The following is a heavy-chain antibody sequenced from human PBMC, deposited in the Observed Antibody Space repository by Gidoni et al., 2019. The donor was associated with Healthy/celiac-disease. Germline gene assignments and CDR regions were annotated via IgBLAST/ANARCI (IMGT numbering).Heavy chain of an antibody. D-gene: IGHD3-22*01. CDR3: TRADQKYHYYYDSSGYPTLDY. CDR1: GFTFGDYA. Sequence: EVQLVESGGGLVQPGRSMRLSCTASGFTFGDYAMSWFLHAPGKGLEWVGFIRSKAYGGTTEYAASVKGRFTISRDDSKSIAYLQMNSLKTEDTAVYYCTRADQKYHYYYDSSGYPTLDYWGQGTLVTVSS. J-gene: IGHJ4*02. CDR2: IRSKAYGGTT. V-gene: IGHV3-49*03.